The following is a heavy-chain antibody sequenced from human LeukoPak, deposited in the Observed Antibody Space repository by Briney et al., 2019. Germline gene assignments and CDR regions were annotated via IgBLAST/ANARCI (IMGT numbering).Heavy chain of an antibody. CDR2: INAGNGNT. V-gene: IGHV1-3*01. Sequence: ASVNVSCTASGYTFTSYAMHWVRQAPGQRLEWMGWINAGNGNTKYSQKFQGRVTITRDTSASTAYMELSSLRSEDTAVYYCARVSGPYSSSWYFGRFDPWGQGTLVTVSS. J-gene: IGHJ5*02. D-gene: IGHD6-13*01. CDR3: ARVSGPYSSSWYFGRFDP. CDR1: GYTFTSYA.